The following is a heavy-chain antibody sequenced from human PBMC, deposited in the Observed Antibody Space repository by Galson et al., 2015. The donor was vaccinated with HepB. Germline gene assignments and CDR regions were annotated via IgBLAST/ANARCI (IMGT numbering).Heavy chain of an antibody. J-gene: IGHJ3*01. CDR2: ISGSGGST. CDR3: AKDRLVAEAAFDF. CDR1: GFTFSSYA. D-gene: IGHD6-25*01. V-gene: IGHV3-23*01. Sequence: SLRLSCAASGFTFSSYAMSWVRQAPGKGLEWVSAISGSGGSTYYADSVKGRFTISRDNSKNTLYLQMNSLRAEDTAVYYCAKDRLVAEAAFDFWGQGTMVTVSS.